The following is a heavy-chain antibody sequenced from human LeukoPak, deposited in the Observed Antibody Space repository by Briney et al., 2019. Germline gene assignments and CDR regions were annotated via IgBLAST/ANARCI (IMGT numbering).Heavy chain of an antibody. V-gene: IGHV1-46*01. CDR1: GYTLTELS. J-gene: IGHJ3*02. CDR2: INPSGGST. Sequence: VSVKVSCKVSGYTLTELSMHWVRQAPGQGLEWMGIINPSGGSTSYAQKFQGRVTMTRDTSTSTVYMELSSLRSEDTAVCYCAREFLDAFDIWGQGTMVTVSS. CDR3: AREFLDAFDI.